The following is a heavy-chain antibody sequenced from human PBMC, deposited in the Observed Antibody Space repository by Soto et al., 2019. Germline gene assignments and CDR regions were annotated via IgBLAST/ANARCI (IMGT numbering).Heavy chain of an antibody. V-gene: IGHV3-23*01. CDR2: ISGSGGST. CDR3: AKVGHYDFWSGYSGAAFDI. Sequence: PGGSLRLSCAASGFTFSSYAMSWVRQAPGKGLEWVSAISGSGGSTYYADSVKGRFTISRDNSKNTLYLQMNSLRAEDTAVYYCAKVGHYDFWSGYSGAAFDIWGQGTMVTVSS. CDR1: GFTFSSYA. D-gene: IGHD3-3*01. J-gene: IGHJ3*02.